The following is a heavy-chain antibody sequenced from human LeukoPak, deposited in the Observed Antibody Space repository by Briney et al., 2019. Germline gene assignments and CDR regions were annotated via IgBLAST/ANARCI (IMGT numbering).Heavy chain of an antibody. CDR3: ITEGPTYGFHSFDT. Sequence: GGSLRLSCAAPGFTFSSYWMSWVRQAPGKGLEWVAFIRYDGSNTYYADSVKGRFTISRDNSKNTLYLQMNSLRMDDTALYYCITEGPTYGFHSFDTWGQGTTVTISS. D-gene: IGHD3-10*01. CDR2: IRYDGSNT. CDR1: GFTFSSYW. V-gene: IGHV3-30*02. J-gene: IGHJ3*02.